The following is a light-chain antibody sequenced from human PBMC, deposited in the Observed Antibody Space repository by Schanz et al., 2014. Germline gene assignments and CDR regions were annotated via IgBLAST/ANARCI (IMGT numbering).Light chain of an antibody. CDR1: QSFSTW. CDR2: DAS. J-gene: IGKJ1*01. CDR3: QQYSSYWT. V-gene: IGKV1-5*01. Sequence: DIQMTQSPSTLSASVGDRVTITCRASQSFSTWLAWYQQKPGKAPKLLIYDASRLESGVPSRFTGSGSGTEFTLTISGLQPDDFATYYCQQYSSYWTFGQGTKVEIK.